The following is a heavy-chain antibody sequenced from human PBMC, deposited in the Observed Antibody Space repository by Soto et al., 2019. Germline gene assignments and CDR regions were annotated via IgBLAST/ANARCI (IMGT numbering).Heavy chain of an antibody. V-gene: IGHV1-46*03. D-gene: IGHD3-10*01. Sequence: QVQLVQSGAEVKKPGASVKVSCKASGYTLTSNYIHWVRQAPGQGLDWMGMINPGGGGTRYEQRFQGRVTMTRDTSTSTVYMELSSLRSEDTAVYYCARGGRGPKGSGNYYNPYSWFDPWGQGTLVTVSS. CDR3: ARGGRGPKGSGNYYNPYSWFDP. J-gene: IGHJ5*02. CDR1: GYTLTSNY. CDR2: INPGGGGT.